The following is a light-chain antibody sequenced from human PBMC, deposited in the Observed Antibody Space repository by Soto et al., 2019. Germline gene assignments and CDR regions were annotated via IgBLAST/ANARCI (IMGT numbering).Light chain of an antibody. V-gene: IGKV3-20*01. CDR3: HQYGSSPRK. CDR1: QSVSSSY. Sequence: ENVLTQSPGTLSLSPGERATLSCRASQSVSSSYLAWYQQKPGQAPRLLIYGASSRATGIPDRFSGSGSGTDFTLTISRLETEDFAVYFFHQYGSSPRKLGQGTKL. J-gene: IGKJ1*01. CDR2: GAS.